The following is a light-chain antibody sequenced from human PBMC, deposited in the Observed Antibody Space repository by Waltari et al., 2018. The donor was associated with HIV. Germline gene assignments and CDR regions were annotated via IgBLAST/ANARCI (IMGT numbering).Light chain of an antibody. CDR3: ACWDRSGDYIL. CDR1: SLRKYY. CDR2: GKN. Sequence: SSELTPDPAVSVALGQTVKIACLGDSLRKYYASWYRLRPGQAPQLLVYGKNSRPSGIPDRFSASSSGNRAFLTITGARAEDEADYYCACWDRSGDYILFGGGTSLTGL. J-gene: IGLJ2*01. V-gene: IGLV3-19*01.